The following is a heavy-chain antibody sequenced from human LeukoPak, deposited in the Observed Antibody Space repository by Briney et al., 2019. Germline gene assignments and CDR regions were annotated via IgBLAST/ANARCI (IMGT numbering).Heavy chain of an antibody. V-gene: IGHV1-3*01. D-gene: IGHD1-26*01. CDR3: ARGRSGSYYRGDAFDI. J-gene: IGHJ3*02. CDR2: INAGNGNT. CDR1: GYTFTSYA. Sequence: ASVKVSCKASGYTFTSYAMHWVRQAPGQRLEWMGWINAGNGNTKYSQKFQGRVTITRDTSASTAYMELSSLRSEDTAVYYCARGRSGSYYRGDAFDIWGQGTMVTVSS.